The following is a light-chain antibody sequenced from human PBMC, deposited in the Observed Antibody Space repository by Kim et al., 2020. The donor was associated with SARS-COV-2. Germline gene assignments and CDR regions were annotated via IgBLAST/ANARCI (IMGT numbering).Light chain of an antibody. CDR1: QDISNY. Sequence: SASVGDRVTITCRASQDISNYLACYQQKPGGVPTLLIYAASTLQSGVPSRFSGSGSGTDFTLTISGLQPEDVAIYYCQKSDSAPWTFGQGTKVDIK. CDR3: QKSDSAPWT. CDR2: AAS. J-gene: IGKJ1*01. V-gene: IGKV1-27*01.